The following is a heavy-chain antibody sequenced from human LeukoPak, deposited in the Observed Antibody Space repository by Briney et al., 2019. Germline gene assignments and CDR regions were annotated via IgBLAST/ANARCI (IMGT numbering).Heavy chain of an antibody. V-gene: IGHV1-69*13. CDR2: IIPNFEIA. D-gene: IGHD6-19*01. J-gene: IGHJ4*02. CDR3: ARGQVWQWQDY. Sequence: GASVKVSCKASGGTFSSYAISWVRQAPGQGLEWMGGIIPNFEIAKFAQKFQGRVTITADESTSTAYMELSSLRSEDTAVYYCARGQVWQWQDYWGQGTLVTVSS. CDR1: GGTFSSYA.